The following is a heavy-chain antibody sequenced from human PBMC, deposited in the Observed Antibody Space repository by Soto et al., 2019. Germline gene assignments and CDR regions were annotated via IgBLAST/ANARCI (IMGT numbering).Heavy chain of an antibody. CDR2: IKQDGGEE. Sequence: GGSLRLSCGASGFTFTNYWMSWVRQAPGKGLEWAANIKQDGGEEYYVDSVKGRFTISRDNAKNSLYLQMTSLRAEDTAVYYCTRGIRGSSGWSYYYGMDVWGQGTTVTVSS. CDR1: GFTFTNYW. V-gene: IGHV3-7*03. J-gene: IGHJ6*02. CDR3: TRGIRGSSGWSYYYGMDV. D-gene: IGHD6-19*01.